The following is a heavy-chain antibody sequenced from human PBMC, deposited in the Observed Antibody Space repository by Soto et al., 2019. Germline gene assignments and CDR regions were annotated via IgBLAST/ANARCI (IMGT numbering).Heavy chain of an antibody. CDR2: VISDGDTI. V-gene: IGHV3-74*01. J-gene: IGHJ5*02. CDR3: ATAEVDH. Sequence: GGSLRLSCAASGFTFGNHGMHWVRQAPGRGLEWVSRVISDGDTIDYAGSVKGRFPVSRDHAKGILYLQMNSLRAEDTAVYYCATAEVDHWGQGTLVTVSS. CDR1: GFTFGNHG.